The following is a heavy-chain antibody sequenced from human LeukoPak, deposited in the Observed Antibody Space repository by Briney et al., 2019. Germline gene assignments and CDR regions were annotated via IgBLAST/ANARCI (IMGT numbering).Heavy chain of an antibody. Sequence: GGSLRLSCAASGFTFSSYAMSWVRQAPGKGLEWVSAINGSGGSTYYADSVKGRFTISRDNSKNTLYLQMNSLRAEDTAVYYCAKKYYYGSGAPLLFDYWGQGTLVTVSS. CDR3: AKKYYYGSGAPLLFDY. CDR2: INGSGGST. J-gene: IGHJ4*02. V-gene: IGHV3-23*01. CDR1: GFTFSSYA. D-gene: IGHD3-10*01.